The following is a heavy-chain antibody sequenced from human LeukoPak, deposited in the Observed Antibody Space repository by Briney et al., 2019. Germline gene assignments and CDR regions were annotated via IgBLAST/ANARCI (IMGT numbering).Heavy chain of an antibody. V-gene: IGHV4-4*07. CDR2: IHTSGST. J-gene: IGHJ6*03. Sequence: SETLSLTCTVSGDSISSYYWSWIRQPAGKRLEWIGRIHTSGSTNYNPSLTSRVTMSVDTSKNQFSLKLSSVTAADTAVYYCARDAGGYYYDSSGPGRVYYYYMDVWGKGTTVTISS. CDR3: ARDAGGYYYDSSGPGRVYYYYMDV. CDR1: GDSISSYY. D-gene: IGHD3-22*01.